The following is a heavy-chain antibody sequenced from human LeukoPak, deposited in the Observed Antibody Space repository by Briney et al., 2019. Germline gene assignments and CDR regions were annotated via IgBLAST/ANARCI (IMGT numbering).Heavy chain of an antibody. J-gene: IGHJ1*01. CDR3: ARVVPVPAEYFRH. CDR2: IYYSGRT. CDR1: GASITSTNYY. Sequence: SETLSLTCSVSGASITSTNYYWSWVRQVPGKGLEWIGYIYYSGRTYFNPSLRSRVSMSVDTSKSQFFLNFTSVTAAATAVYYCARVVPVPAEYFRHWGQGTLVTVSS. V-gene: IGHV4-31*03.